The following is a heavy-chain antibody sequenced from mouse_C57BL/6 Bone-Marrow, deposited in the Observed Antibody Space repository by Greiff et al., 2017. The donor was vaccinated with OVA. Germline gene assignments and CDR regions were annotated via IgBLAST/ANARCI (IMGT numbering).Heavy chain of an antibody. CDR1: GYAFSSSW. CDR3: ARVRAQATFQSSYYYAMDY. Sequence: QVQLQQSGPELVKPGASVKISCKASGYAFSSSWMNWVKQRPGKGLEWIGRIYPGDGDTNYNGKFKGKATLTADKSSSTAYMQLSSLTSEDSAVYFCARVRAQATFQSSYYYAMDYWGQGTSVTVSS. J-gene: IGHJ4*01. CDR2: IYPGDGDT. D-gene: IGHD3-2*02. V-gene: IGHV1-82*01.